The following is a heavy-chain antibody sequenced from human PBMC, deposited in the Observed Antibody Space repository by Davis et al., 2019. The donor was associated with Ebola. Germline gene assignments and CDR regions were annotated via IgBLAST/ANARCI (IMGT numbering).Heavy chain of an antibody. CDR3: ARDSDDYSFDY. Sequence: PGGSLRLSCAASGFTFSNYAMSWVRQPPEKGLEWVSAITGTGGSTYYADSVKGRFTISRDNSKNTLYLQMNSLRPEDTAVYYCARDSDDYSFDYWGQGTLVTVSS. J-gene: IGHJ4*02. CDR1: GFTFSNYA. D-gene: IGHD4-11*01. V-gene: IGHV3-23*01. CDR2: ITGTGGST.